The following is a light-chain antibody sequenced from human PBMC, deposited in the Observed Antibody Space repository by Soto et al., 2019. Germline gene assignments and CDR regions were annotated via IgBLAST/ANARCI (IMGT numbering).Light chain of an antibody. CDR3: QQSYNTPWT. Sequence: DIQMTQSPCSLSASVGDRVTITCRASQSISSYLHWYQQKPGKAPKLLIYAASSLQSGVPSRFSGTGSGTDFTLTISSLQPEDFATYYCQQSYNTPWTFGQGTKVEIK. J-gene: IGKJ1*01. CDR2: AAS. CDR1: QSISSY. V-gene: IGKV1-39*01.